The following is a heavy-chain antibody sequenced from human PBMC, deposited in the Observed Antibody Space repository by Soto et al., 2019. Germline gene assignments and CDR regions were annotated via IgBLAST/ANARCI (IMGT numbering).Heavy chain of an antibody. CDR2: IYYSGST. Sequence: KTSETLSLTCTVSGGSISSYYWSWIRQPPGKGLEWIGYIYYSGSTNYNPSLKSRVTISVGTSKNQFSLKLSSVTAADTAVYYCARLIVGATTEGYYYYGMDVWGQGTTVTVSS. V-gene: IGHV4-59*08. CDR1: GGSISSYY. CDR3: ARLIVGATTEGYYYYGMDV. D-gene: IGHD1-26*01. J-gene: IGHJ6*02.